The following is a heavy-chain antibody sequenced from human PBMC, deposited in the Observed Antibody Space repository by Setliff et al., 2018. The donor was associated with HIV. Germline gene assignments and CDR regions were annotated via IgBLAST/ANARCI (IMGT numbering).Heavy chain of an antibody. D-gene: IGHD2-15*01. CDR2: IWYDGSNK. CDR3: ARGPDCSGGSCYLGFDY. V-gene: IGHV3-33*08. J-gene: IGHJ4*02. CDR1: GFIFSSYE. Sequence: PGGSLRLSCGASGFIFSSYEMNWVRQAPGKGLKWLAVIWYDGSNKYYTDSVQGRITISRYNSENMLYLRMNSMRAEDTAVYFCARGPDCSGGSCYLGFDYWGQGTLVTVSS.